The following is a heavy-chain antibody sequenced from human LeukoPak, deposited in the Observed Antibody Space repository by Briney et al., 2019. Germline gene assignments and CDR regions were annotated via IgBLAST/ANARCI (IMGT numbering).Heavy chain of an antibody. Sequence: GGSLRLSCAASGFTVSSKYMSWVRQAPGKGLEWVSVIYSGGSTYYADSVKGRFTISRDNSKNTLYLQMNSLRVEDTAVYYCARVSIVGAHFDYWGQGTLVTVSS. CDR2: IYSGGST. J-gene: IGHJ4*02. CDR3: ARVSIVGAHFDY. D-gene: IGHD1-26*01. V-gene: IGHV3-66*01. CDR1: GFTVSSKY.